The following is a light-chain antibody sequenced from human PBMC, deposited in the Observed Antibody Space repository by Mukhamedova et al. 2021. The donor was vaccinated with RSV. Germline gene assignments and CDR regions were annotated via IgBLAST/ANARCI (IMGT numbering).Light chain of an antibody. CDR3: QQCDSLPYT. J-gene: IGKJ2*01. CDR2: DAS. V-gene: IGKV1-33*01. Sequence: WYQRRVHGKAPKLLIYDASNLQTGVPSRFSGGGSGTDFTFTISSLQHEDFATYYCQQCDSLPYTFGQGTKLEIK.